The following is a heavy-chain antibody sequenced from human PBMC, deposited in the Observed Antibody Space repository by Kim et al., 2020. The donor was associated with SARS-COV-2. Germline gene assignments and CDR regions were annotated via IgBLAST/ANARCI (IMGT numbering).Heavy chain of an antibody. CDR2: IYYSGST. J-gene: IGHJ5*02. D-gene: IGHD3-3*01. CDR1: GGFISSGDYY. Sequence: SETLSLTCTVSGGFISSGDYYWSWIRQPPGKGLEWIGYIYYSGSTYYNPSLKSRVTISVDTSKNQFSLKLSSVTAADTAVYYCARDHGTYYDFWSGYTGWFDTWGQGTLVTVSS. CDR3: ARDHGTYYDFWSGYTGWFDT. V-gene: IGHV4-30-4*01.